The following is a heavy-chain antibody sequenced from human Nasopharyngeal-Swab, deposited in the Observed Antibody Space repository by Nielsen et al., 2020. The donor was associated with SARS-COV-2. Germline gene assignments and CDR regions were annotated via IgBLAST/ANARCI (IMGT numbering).Heavy chain of an antibody. Sequence: GEALKISCAASGFTFSSYWMSWVRQAPGKGLEWVANIKQDGSEKYYVDSVKGRFTISRDNAKNSLYLQMNSLRAEDTAVYYCARGCSSTSCYRSDGMDVWGQGTTVTVSS. CDR3: ARGCSSTSCYRSDGMDV. V-gene: IGHV3-7*03. CDR1: GFTFSSYW. J-gene: IGHJ6*02. CDR2: IKQDGSEK. D-gene: IGHD2-2*01.